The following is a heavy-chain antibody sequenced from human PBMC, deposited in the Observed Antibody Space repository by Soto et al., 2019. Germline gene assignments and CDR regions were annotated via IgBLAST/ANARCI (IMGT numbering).Heavy chain of an antibody. CDR2: ISPGGGTT. D-gene: IGHD3-16*01. CDR1: GYTFTTNF. CDR3: ARAHDDSDAFDF. V-gene: IGHV1-46*03. Sequence: VQLVQSGAEVKKPGASVKISCKASGYTFTTNFIHWIRQAPGQGLEWVGIISPGGGTTVYAQKSQGRVTMTRDTSTSTVYMELRNLRSEDTAVFYGARAHDDSDAFDFWGQGTMVIVSS. J-gene: IGHJ3*01.